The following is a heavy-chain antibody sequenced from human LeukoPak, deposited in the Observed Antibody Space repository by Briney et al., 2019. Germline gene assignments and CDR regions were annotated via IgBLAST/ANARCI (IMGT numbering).Heavy chain of an antibody. V-gene: IGHV1-46*01. J-gene: IGHJ4*02. CDR1: GHTFTSYY. Sequence: ASVKVSCKASGHTFTSYYMHWVRQAPGQGLEWMGIINPSGGSTSYAQKFQGRVTMTRDTSTSTVYMELSSLRSEDTAVYYCARVSRDGYNWDRFDYWGQGTLVTVSS. CDR3: ARVSRDGYNWDRFDY. D-gene: IGHD5-24*01. CDR2: INPSGGST.